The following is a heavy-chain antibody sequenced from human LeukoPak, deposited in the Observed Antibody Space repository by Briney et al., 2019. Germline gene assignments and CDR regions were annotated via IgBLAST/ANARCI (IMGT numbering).Heavy chain of an antibody. D-gene: IGHD4-17*01. CDR2: VHYSGST. CDR3: AGSTVGNWFDP. CDR1: GGSISSYY. V-gene: IGHV4-59*01. J-gene: IGHJ5*02. Sequence: SETLSLTCTVSGGSISSYYWSWIRQPPGKGLDYIGYVHYSGSTNYNPSLRSRVTISVDISRNQFSLNLTSATAADTAIYYCAGSTVGNWFDPWGQGTLVTVSS.